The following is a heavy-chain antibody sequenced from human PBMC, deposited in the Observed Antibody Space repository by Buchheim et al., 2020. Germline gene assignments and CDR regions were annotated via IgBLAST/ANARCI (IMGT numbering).Heavy chain of an antibody. CDR2: ISGSGGST. D-gene: IGHD6-19*01. J-gene: IGHJ4*02. CDR1: GFTFSSYA. Sequence: EVQLVESGGGLVQPGGSLRLSCAASGFTFSSYAMNWVRQAPGKGLEWVSTISGSGGSTYSADSIKGRFSISRDNSNNTLYLQMISLSAEDTAVYYCARDSSGWHDWGQGTL. CDR3: ARDSSGWHD. V-gene: IGHV3-23*04.